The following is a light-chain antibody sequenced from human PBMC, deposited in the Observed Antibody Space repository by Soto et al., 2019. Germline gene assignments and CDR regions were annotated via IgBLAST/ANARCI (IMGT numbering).Light chain of an antibody. CDR1: QSVSSN. V-gene: IGKV3-15*01. CDR2: GAS. J-gene: IGKJ5*01. CDR3: QQYNNWWT. Sequence: EIVMTHSPATLSVSPCERATLSCRASQSVSSNLAWYQQKPGQAPRLLIYGASTRATGIPARFSGSGSGTEFTLTISSLQSEDFAVYYCQQYNNWWTFGQGTRLENK.